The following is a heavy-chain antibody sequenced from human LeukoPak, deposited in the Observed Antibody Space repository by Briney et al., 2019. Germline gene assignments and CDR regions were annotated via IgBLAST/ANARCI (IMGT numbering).Heavy chain of an antibody. CDR3: AADKKLGDFDY. V-gene: IGHV1-2*06. J-gene: IGHJ4*02. CDR1: GYTFTDYY. D-gene: IGHD7-27*01. CDR2: INPNSGGT. Sequence: ASVKVSCKASGYTFTDYYMHWVRQAPGQGLEWMGRINPNSGGTNYAQKFHGRVTMTRDTSINTAYVELSRLRSDDTAVYYCAADKKLGDFDYWGQGTLVTVSS.